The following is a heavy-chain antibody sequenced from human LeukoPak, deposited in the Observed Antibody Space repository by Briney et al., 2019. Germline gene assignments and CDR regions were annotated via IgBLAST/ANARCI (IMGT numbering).Heavy chain of an antibody. V-gene: IGHV4-4*07. CDR1: GGSISSYY. D-gene: IGHD4-23*01. Sequence: SGTLSLTCTVSGGSISSYYWSWIRQPAGKGLEWIGRIYTSGSTNYNPSLKSRVTMSVDTSKNQFSLKLSSVTAAGTAVYYCAAASTVVTTFDYWGQGTLVTVSS. J-gene: IGHJ4*02. CDR2: IYTSGST. CDR3: AAASTVVTTFDY.